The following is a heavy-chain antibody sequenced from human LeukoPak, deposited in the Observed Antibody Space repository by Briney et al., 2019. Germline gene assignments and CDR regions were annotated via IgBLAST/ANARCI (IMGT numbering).Heavy chain of an antibody. J-gene: IGHJ3*02. CDR1: GYTFTSYG. Sequence: ASVKVSCKASGYTFTSYGISWVRQAPGQGLEWMGGIIPIFGTANYAQKFQGRVTITTDESTSTAYMELSRLRSDDTAVYYCAIDSGSYFAFDIWGQGTMVTVSS. D-gene: IGHD1-26*01. CDR2: IIPIFGTA. CDR3: AIDSGSYFAFDI. V-gene: IGHV1-69*05.